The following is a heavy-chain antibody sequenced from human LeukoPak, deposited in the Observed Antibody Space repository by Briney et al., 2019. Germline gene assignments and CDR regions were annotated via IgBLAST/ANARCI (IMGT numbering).Heavy chain of an antibody. CDR2: ISRCGSYL. D-gene: IGHD4-23*01. CDR1: EFTFSKYN. Sequence: GGSLRLSCAASEFTFSKYNMNWVRQAPGKGPEWVSSISRCGSYLYYAVSVKGRFTISRDNAKNSLYLQMNSLRAEDTAVYYCAREGDFGGIPGYYYGLDVWGQGTTVTVSS. CDR3: AREGDFGGIPGYYYGLDV. V-gene: IGHV3-21*01. J-gene: IGHJ6*02.